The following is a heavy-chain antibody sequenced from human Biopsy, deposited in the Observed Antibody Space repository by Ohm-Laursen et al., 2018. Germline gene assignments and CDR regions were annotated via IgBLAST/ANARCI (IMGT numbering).Heavy chain of an antibody. CDR2: LNPVSGNS. V-gene: IGHV1-8*01. CDR3: GRAVRNQLLTDP. J-gene: IGHJ5*02. D-gene: IGHD1-7*01. Sequence: ASVTVSRNASGYTFTSYDITRVRQASGQGPEWIGWLNPVSGNSNFGQKFRGRVTVTSDPSISTAYMELSGLTSDDTATYYCGRAVRNQLLTDPRGQGTLVTVTS. CDR1: GYTFTSYD.